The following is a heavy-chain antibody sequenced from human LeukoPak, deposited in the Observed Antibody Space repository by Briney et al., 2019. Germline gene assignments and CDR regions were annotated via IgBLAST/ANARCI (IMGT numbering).Heavy chain of an antibody. V-gene: IGHV1-69*13. CDR1: GYTFTSFG. J-gene: IGHJ6*02. CDR2: IIPIFGTA. Sequence: SVKVSCKTSGYTFTSFGISWVRQAPGQGLEWMGGIIPIFGTANYAQKFQGRVTITADESTSTAYMELSSLRSEDTAVYYCARVGYCSSTSCYANYYYGMDVWGQGTTVTVSS. CDR3: ARVGYCSSTSCYANYYYGMDV. D-gene: IGHD2-2*01.